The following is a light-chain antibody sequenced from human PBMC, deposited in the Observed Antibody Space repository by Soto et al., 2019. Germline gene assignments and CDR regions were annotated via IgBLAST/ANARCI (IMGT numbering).Light chain of an antibody. CDR1: QSISTW. Sequence: DIQMTQSPSTLSASVGDRVTITCRASQSISTWLAWYQQKPGKAPNLLISKASSLEYGVPSRFRGSGSGTEFTLSITNLQPEDFATYYCQQYSGYSLTFGGGTKVEI. CDR3: QQYSGYSLT. CDR2: KAS. V-gene: IGKV1-5*03. J-gene: IGKJ4*01.